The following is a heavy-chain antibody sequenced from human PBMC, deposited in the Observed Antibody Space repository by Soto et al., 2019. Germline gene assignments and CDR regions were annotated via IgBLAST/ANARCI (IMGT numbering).Heavy chain of an antibody. CDR2: IIPIFGTA. J-gene: IGHJ5*02. Sequence: QVQLVQSGAEVKKPGSSVKVSCKASGGTFSSYAISWVRQAPGQGLEWMGGIIPIFGTANYAQKFQGRVTITADESTSTAYMELSSLRSEDTAVYYCAGADNQLIPTEYNWFDPWGQGTLVTVSS. CDR1: GGTFSSYA. CDR3: AGADNQLIPTEYNWFDP. V-gene: IGHV1-69*01. D-gene: IGHD2-2*01.